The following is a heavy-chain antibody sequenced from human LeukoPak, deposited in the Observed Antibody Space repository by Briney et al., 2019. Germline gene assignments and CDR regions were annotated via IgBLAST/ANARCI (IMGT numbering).Heavy chain of an antibody. V-gene: IGHV4-59*01. CDR2: FYNSRTS. Sequence: PSETPSLTCSVSGGSISSYYWNWIRQPPGKGLEWIGYFYNSRTSNYNPTLKSRVPISVDTSQSQFSLKLNSVTAADTDVYYCAGVEPPNKWGVDYWGQGILVTVSS. CDR3: AGVEPPNKWGVDY. CDR1: GGSISSYY. J-gene: IGHJ4*02. D-gene: IGHD1-14*01.